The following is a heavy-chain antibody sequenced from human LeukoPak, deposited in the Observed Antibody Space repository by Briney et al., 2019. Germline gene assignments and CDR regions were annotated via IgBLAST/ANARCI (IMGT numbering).Heavy chain of an antibody. V-gene: IGHV3-11*01. CDR1: GFTFSDYY. CDR2: ISSSGSTI. CDR3: ARDLGYCSGGSCYSTEYFQH. J-gene: IGHJ1*01. Sequence: GGSLRLSCAASGFTFSDYYMSWIRQAPGKGLEWVSYISSSGSTIYYADSVKGRFTISRDNAKNSLYLQMNSLRAEDTAVYYCARDLGYCSGGSCYSTEYFQHWGQGTLVTVSS. D-gene: IGHD2-15*01.